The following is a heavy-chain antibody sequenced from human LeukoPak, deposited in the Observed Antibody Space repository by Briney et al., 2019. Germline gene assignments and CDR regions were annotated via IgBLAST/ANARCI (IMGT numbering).Heavy chain of an antibody. Sequence: GGSLRLSCAASGFTFSSYGMSWVRQAPGKGLEWVSAISGSGGSTYYADSVKGRFTISRDNSKNTLYLQMNSLRAEDTAVYYCAKDLYQWELLPFDYWGQGTLVTVSS. CDR2: ISGSGGST. V-gene: IGHV3-23*01. D-gene: IGHD1-26*01. CDR1: GFTFSSYG. CDR3: AKDLYQWELLPFDY. J-gene: IGHJ4*02.